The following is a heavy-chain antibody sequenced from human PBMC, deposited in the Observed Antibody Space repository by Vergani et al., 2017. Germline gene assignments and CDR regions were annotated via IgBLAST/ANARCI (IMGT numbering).Heavy chain of an antibody. Sequence: EVQLVESGGGLVQPGGSLRLSCAASGFTFSSYAMHWVRQAPGKGLEYVSAISSNGGSTYYANSVKGRFTISRDNSKNTLYLQMGSLRAEDMAVYYCANSYCSSLSCYAFYGMEVWGQGTTVTVSS. V-gene: IGHV3-64*01. CDR3: ANSYCSSLSCYAFYGMEV. J-gene: IGHJ6*02. CDR2: ISSNGGST. D-gene: IGHD2-2*01. CDR1: GFTFSSYA.